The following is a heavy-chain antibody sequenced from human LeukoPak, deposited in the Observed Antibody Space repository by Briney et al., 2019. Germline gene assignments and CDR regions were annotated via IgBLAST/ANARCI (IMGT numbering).Heavy chain of an antibody. CDR1: GGTFSSYA. V-gene: IGHV1-69*13. CDR2: IIPIFGTA. Sequence: SVKVSCKASGGTFSSYAISWVRQAPGQGLEWMGGIIPIFGTANYAQKFQGRVTITADESTSTAYMELSSLRSEDTAVYYCARDRRRVVVVAYPPSMDVWGQGTTVTVSS. J-gene: IGHJ6*02. CDR3: ARDRRRVVVVAYPPSMDV. D-gene: IGHD2-15*01.